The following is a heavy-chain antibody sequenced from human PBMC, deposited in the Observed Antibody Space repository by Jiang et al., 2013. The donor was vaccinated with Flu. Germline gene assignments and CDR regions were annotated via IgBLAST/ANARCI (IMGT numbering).Heavy chain of an antibody. V-gene: IGHV5-10-1*01. J-gene: IGHJ4*02. CDR2: IDPSDSYT. CDR3: ASHPWF. D-gene: IGHD3-10*01. Sequence: GAEVKKPGESLRISCKGSGYTFSSYSINWVRQMPGKGLEWMGKIDPSDSYTKYSPSFQGHVTMSVDKSISTAFLQWDSLKASDTAMYYCASHPWFWGQGTLVTVSS. CDR1: GYTFSSYS.